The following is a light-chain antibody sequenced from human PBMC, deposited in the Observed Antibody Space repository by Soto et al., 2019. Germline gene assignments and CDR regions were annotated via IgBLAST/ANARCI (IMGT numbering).Light chain of an antibody. Sequence: QSALTQPHSVSGSPGQSVAISCTGTNSDVGAYNYVSWYQHHPGNAPKLIIHDVYKRPSGVPDRFSASKSGNTASLTISGLQTGDEADYYCATWDGSLPGEVFGGGTKLTVL. CDR3: ATWDGSLPGEV. J-gene: IGLJ2*01. CDR2: DVY. V-gene: IGLV2-11*01. CDR1: NSDVGAYNY.